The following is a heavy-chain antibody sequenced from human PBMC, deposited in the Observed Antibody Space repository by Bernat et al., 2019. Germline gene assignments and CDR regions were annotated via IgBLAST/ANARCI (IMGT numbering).Heavy chain of an antibody. CDR1: GGTFSSYA. J-gene: IGHJ6*02. V-gene: IGHV1-69*04. D-gene: IGHD3-22*01. CDR3: ARDRVVEQPRVKNYYYGMDV. CDR2: IIPILGIA. Sequence: QVQLVQSGAEVKKPGSSVKVSCKASGGTFSSYAISWVRQAPGQGLEWMGRIIPILGIANYAQKFQGRVTITADKSTSTAYMELSSLRSEDTAVYYCARDRVVEQPRVKNYYYGMDVWGQGTTVTVSS.